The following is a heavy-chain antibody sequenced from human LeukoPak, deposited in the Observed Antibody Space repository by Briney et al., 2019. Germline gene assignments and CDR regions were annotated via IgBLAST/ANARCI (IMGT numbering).Heavy chain of an antibody. CDR2: MHEDGGDK. CDR3: ARVGTTDWYA. J-gene: IGHJ5*02. D-gene: IGHD3-9*01. Sequence: PGGSLRLSCAASGFTFSNYRMSWVRQAPGKGLEWVANMHEDGGDKYHVGSVKGRFTISRDNAKNSLYLQMNSLRVEDTAVYYCARVGTTDWYAWGQGTLVTVSS. CDR1: GFTFSNYR. V-gene: IGHV3-7*01.